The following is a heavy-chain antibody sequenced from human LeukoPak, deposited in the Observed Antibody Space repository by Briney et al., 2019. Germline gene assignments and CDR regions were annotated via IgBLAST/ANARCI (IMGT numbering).Heavy chain of an antibody. V-gene: IGHV2-5*01. Sequence: SGPTLVKPTQTLTLTCTLSGFSLTTSGMGVGWVRQPPGKALEWLGMVYWNDNTFYSPSLRNRLTITKDTSKNQVFLTLTHMDPVDTATFYCAHQRTVSGYFRPPEHWGQGVLVTVSS. CDR3: AHQRTVSGYFRPPEH. CDR1: GFSLTTSGMG. D-gene: IGHD3-3*01. CDR2: VYWNDNT. J-gene: IGHJ4*02.